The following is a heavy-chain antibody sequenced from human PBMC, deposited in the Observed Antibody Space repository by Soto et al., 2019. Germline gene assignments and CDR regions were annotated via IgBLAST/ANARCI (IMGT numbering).Heavy chain of an antibody. V-gene: IGHV3-7*03. CDR1: GFTFSSQW. CDR2: IKEDGSEK. CDR3: ASRPPDVRYFGAFDY. D-gene: IGHD1-20*01. J-gene: IGHJ4*02. Sequence: WGSLRLSCAGSGFTFSSQWMSWVRQAPWKGLEWVANIKEDGSEKDYVDSVKGRFTISRDNAKNSLFLQMNNLRVEDAAVYYCASRPPDVRYFGAFDYWGQGTVVTVSS.